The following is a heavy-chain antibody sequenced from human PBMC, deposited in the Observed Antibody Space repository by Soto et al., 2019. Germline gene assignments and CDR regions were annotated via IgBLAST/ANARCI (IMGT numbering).Heavy chain of an antibody. J-gene: IGHJ4*02. CDR2: SSHSGST. V-gene: IGHV4-34*01. Sequence: PSETLSLTCAVYNGSFSGYYWSWILQPPGKGLEWIGESSHSGSTNYNSSLESRVTISLDTSKNQFSLKLSSMTAADTAVYYCARGLSGYFYTPFDYWGQGILVTVSS. CDR1: NGSFSGYY. D-gene: IGHD3-22*01. CDR3: ARGLSGYFYTPFDY.